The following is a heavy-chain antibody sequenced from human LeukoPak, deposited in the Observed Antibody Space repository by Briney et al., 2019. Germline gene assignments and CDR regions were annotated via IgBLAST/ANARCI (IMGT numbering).Heavy chain of an antibody. CDR2: ISSSSSYI. J-gene: IGHJ4*02. CDR3: VYSGYDSNFDY. Sequence: GGSLRLSCAASGFTFSSYAMSWVRQAPGKGLEWVSAISSSSSYIYYADSVKGRFTISRDNAKNSLYLQMNSLRAEDTAVYYCVYSGYDSNFDYWGQGTLVTVSS. V-gene: IGHV3-21*01. D-gene: IGHD5-12*01. CDR1: GFTFSSYA.